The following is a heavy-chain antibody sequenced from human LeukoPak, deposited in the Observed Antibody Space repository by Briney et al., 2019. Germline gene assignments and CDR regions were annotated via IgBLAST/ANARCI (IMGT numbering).Heavy chain of an antibody. CDR1: GFTFSSYA. CDR2: ISYDGSNK. D-gene: IGHD2-15*01. V-gene: IGHV3-30-3*01. Sequence: GGSLRLSCAASGFTFSSYAIHWVRQAPGKGLEWVAVISYDGSNKYYADSVKGRFTISRDNSKNTLYLQMNSLRAEDTAVYYCARDGGQWSPRGWFDPWGQGTLVTVSS. J-gene: IGHJ5*02. CDR3: ARDGGQWSPRGWFDP.